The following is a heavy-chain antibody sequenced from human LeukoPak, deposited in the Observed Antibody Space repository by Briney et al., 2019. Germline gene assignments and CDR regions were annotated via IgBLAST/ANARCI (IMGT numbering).Heavy chain of an antibody. Sequence: GRSLRLSCAASGFTFSSYGMHWVRQAPGKGLEWVAVIWYDGSNKYYADSVKGRFTISRDNSKNTLYLQMNSLRAEDTAVYYCARHNIAAAGTGYYYGMDVWGQGTTVTVSS. CDR2: IWYDGSNK. CDR3: ARHNIAAAGTGYYYGMDV. V-gene: IGHV3-33*01. J-gene: IGHJ6*02. CDR1: GFTFSSYG. D-gene: IGHD6-13*01.